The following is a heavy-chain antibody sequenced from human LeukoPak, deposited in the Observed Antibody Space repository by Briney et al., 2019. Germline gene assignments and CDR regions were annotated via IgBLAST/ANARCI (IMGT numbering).Heavy chain of an antibody. V-gene: IGHV3-21*01. Sequence: GGSLRLSCAASGFTFSSYSMNWVRQAPGKGLEWVSSISSSSSYIYYADSVKGRFTISRDNAKNSLYLQMNSLRAEDTAMYYCARVRGSNIFDYWGQGTLVTVSS. CDR2: ISSSSSYI. CDR1: GFTFSSYS. J-gene: IGHJ4*02. D-gene: IGHD2/OR15-2a*01. CDR3: ARVRGSNIFDY.